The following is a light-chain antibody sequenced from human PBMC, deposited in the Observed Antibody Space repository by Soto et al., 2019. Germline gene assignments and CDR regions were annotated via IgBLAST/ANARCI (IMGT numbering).Light chain of an antibody. V-gene: IGKV1-5*01. J-gene: IGKJ4*01. Sequence: DIQMTQSPSILSASVEDRVTITCRASQIISSRLAWYQQKPGKAPKLLIYDAYNLESGVPSRFSGSGSGTEFTLTISSLQPDDFATYYCQQYNSYSLTFGGGTKVDIK. CDR3: QQYNSYSLT. CDR1: QIISSR. CDR2: DAY.